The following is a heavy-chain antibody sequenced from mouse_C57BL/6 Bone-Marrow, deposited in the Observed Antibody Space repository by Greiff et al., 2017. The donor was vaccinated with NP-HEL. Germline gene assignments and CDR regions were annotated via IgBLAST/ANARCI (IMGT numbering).Heavy chain of an antibody. D-gene: IGHD2-1*01. CDR3: TNGNYEGYWYFDV. Sequence: EVQVVESGAELVRPGASVKLSCTASGFNIKDDYMHWVKQRPEQGLEWIGWIDPENGDTEYASKFQGKATITADTSSNTAYLQLSSLTSEDTAVYYCTNGNYEGYWYFDVWGTGTTVTVSS. V-gene: IGHV14-4*01. CDR2: IDPENGDT. J-gene: IGHJ1*03. CDR1: GFNIKDDY.